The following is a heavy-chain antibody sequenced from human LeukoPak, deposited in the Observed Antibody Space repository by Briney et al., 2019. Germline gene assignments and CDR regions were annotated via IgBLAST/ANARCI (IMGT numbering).Heavy chain of an antibody. CDR2: ISSSSSYI. CDR3: ARERRYYYDSSGPFDI. V-gene: IGHV3-21*01. J-gene: IGHJ3*02. CDR1: GFTFSSYS. Sequence: GGSLRLSCAASGFTFSSYSMNWVRQAPGKGLEWVSSISSSSSYIYYADSVKGRFTISRDNAKNSLYLQMNSLRAEDTAVYYCARERRYYYDSSGPFDIWGQGTMVTVSS. D-gene: IGHD3-22*01.